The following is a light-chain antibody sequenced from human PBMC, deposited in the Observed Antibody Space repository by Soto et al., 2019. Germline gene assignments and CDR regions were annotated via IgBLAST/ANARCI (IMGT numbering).Light chain of an antibody. Sequence: DINMTQSPSHLSTSFGDRVTITRRASQSVSPYLNWYSQKLGRAPKLXIHGVSKLENGTPSMFSGSGLATEFTLTINTLEPEDFAVDYCQQTYRVTYTFGQGTKVDIK. J-gene: IGKJ2*01. CDR2: GVS. CDR3: QQTYRVTYT. CDR1: QSVSPY. V-gene: IGKV1-39*01.